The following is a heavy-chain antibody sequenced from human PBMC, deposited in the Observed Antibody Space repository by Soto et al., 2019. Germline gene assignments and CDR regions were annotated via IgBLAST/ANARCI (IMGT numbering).Heavy chain of an antibody. CDR1: GYTFTAYP. D-gene: IGHD7-27*01. CDR2: INAGNGNT. J-gene: IGHJ6*02. CDR3: ARDWARAEDV. V-gene: IGHV1-3*01. Sequence: ASVKVACKRSGYTFTAYPIHWVRQAPGQGLEWMGWINAGNGNTKYSQRFQGRVTITRDTSASTAYMELSSLRSEDTAVYYCARDWARAEDVWGQGTTVTVSS.